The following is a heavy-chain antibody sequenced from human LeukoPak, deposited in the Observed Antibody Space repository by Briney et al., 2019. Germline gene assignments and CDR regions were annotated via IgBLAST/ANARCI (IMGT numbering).Heavy chain of an antibody. Sequence: SETLSLTCAVYGGSFIGYYWSWIRQPPGKGLEWIGEIKHSGSTNYNPSLKSRVTISVDTSKNQFSLRLSSVTAADTAVYYCARGRKDIVVVPAAIFNYWGQGTLVTVSS. J-gene: IGHJ4*02. D-gene: IGHD2-2*01. CDR2: IKHSGST. CDR3: ARGRKDIVVVPAAIFNY. CDR1: GGSFIGYY. V-gene: IGHV4-34*01.